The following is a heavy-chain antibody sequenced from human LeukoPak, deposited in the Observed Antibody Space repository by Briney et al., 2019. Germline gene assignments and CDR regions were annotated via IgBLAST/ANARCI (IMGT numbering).Heavy chain of an antibody. Sequence: SGGSLRLSCAASGFTFSSYTMNWVRQAPGKGLECISYITSSSDTIYYADSVEGRFTTSRDNAKKSLYLQMNSLRAEDTAVYYWGSFDSGGWYHFGDGGKGTLVTVSS. CDR3: GSFDSGGWYHFGD. CDR1: GFTFSSYT. CDR2: ITSSSDTI. V-gene: IGHV3-48*01. D-gene: IGHD6-19*01. J-gene: IGHJ4*02.